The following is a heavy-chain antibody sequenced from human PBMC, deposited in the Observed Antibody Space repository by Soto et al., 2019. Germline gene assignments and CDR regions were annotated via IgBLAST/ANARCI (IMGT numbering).Heavy chain of an antibody. CDR2: ISANSGDT. Sequence: QVQLVQSGAEVKEPGASVRVSCKASGYTFRAYGFSWVRQSPGQWLEWVAWISANSGDTNSAHKFQGRVTLTTDPSTRTAYMDLRSLPSDDSAIYYGARDFRGRCGGRSCIYFDFWGQGTLVTVSS. J-gene: IGHJ4*02. D-gene: IGHD2-21*01. CDR1: GYTFRAYG. V-gene: IGHV1-18*01. CDR3: ARDFRGRCGGRSCIYFDF.